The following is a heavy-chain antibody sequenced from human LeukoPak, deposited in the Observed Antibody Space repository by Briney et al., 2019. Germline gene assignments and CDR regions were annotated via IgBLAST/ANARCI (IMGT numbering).Heavy chain of an antibody. CDR2: ISSSSYI. CDR1: GFTFSSYS. D-gene: IGHD6-13*01. Sequence: GGTLRLSCAASGFTFSSYSMNWVRQAPGKGPEWVSSISSSSYIYYADSVKGRFTISRDNAKNSLYLQMNSLRAEDTAVYYCARSSYSSSWYTQSFLSDYYMDVWGKGTTVTVSS. CDR3: ARSSYSSSWYTQSFLSDYYMDV. V-gene: IGHV3-21*01. J-gene: IGHJ6*03.